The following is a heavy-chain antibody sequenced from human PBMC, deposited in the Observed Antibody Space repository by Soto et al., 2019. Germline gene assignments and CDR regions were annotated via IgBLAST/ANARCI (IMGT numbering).Heavy chain of an antibody. D-gene: IGHD3-16*01. V-gene: IGHV3-7*04. CDR2: TQEDGSHK. CDR3: ARGLWFGL. J-gene: IGHJ5*02. CDR1: GFTFGNDW. Sequence: EVQLVESGGGLVQPGGSLRLSCAASGFTFGNDWMSWVRQAPGKGLEWVASTQEDGSHKYYVDSVKGRFTISRDNAKNSLYLQMNSLRTEDTAVYYCARGLWFGLGGQGTLVTVSS.